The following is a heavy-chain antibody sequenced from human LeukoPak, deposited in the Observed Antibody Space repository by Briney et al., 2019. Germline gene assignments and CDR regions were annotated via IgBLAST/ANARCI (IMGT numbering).Heavy chain of an antibody. V-gene: IGHV1-2*02. D-gene: IGHD6-13*01. CDR3: AREAVAAAGTTAGFDY. J-gene: IGHJ4*02. CDR1: GYTFTGYY. CDR2: INPNSGGT. Sequence: ASVKVSCKASGYTFTGYYMHWVRQAPGQGLEWMGWINPNSGGTNYAQKFQGRVTMTRDTSISTAYMELSRLRSGDTAVYYCAREAVAAAGTTAGFDYWGQGTLVTVSS.